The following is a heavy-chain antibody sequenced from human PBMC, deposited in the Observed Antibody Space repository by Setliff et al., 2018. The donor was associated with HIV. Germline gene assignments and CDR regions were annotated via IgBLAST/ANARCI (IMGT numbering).Heavy chain of an antibody. D-gene: IGHD2-15*01. Sequence: ASVKVSCKASGYTFTNYAINWVRQAPGQGLEWMGWINTNTGNPTYAQGFTGRFVFSLDTSVSTAYLQVSSLKAEDTAMYYCARGCNGGNCYHGSGWFDPWGQGTLVTVSS. CDR2: INTNTGNP. V-gene: IGHV7-4-1*02. CDR1: GYTFTNYA. CDR3: ARGCNGGNCYHGSGWFDP. J-gene: IGHJ5*02.